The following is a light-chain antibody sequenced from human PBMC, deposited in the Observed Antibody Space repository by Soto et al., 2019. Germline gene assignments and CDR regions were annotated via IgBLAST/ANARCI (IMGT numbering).Light chain of an antibody. CDR2: DVS. CDR1: SSDIGSYNY. J-gene: IGLJ1*01. CDR3: SSYISTSTLV. V-gene: IGLV2-14*01. Sequence: QSALTQTASVSGSPGQSITISCTGTSSDIGSYNYVSWYQQHPGKVPKLMTYDVSNRPSGVSNRFSGSKSGNTASLTISGLQAEDEADYYCSSYISTSTLVFGTGTKLTVL.